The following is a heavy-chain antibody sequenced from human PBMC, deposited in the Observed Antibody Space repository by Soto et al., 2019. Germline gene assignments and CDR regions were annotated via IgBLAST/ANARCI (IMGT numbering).Heavy chain of an antibody. V-gene: IGHV3-30-3*01. CDR3: ARPLWRDDYNWGYFDL. J-gene: IGHJ2*01. Sequence: QVQLVESGGGVVQPGRSLRLSCAASGFTFSSYAMHWVLQAPGKGLERVACISYDGSNKYYTDSVKGRFTSSRDNYKNTLYLQMNSLRAEDTAVYYCARPLWRDDYNWGYFDLWGSGTLVTVSS. CDR2: ISYDGSNK. D-gene: IGHD4-4*01. CDR1: GFTFSSYA.